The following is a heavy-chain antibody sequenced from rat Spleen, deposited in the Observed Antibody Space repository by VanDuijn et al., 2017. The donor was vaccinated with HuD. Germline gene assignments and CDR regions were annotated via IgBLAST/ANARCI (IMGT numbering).Heavy chain of an antibody. V-gene: IGHV2-15*01. CDR3: TRGGNGPKDYYFDY. CDR2: IWTGGST. J-gene: IGHJ2*01. CDR1: GFSLISYA. Sequence: QVQLKESGPGLVQPSQTLSLTCTVSGFSLISYAVNWVRQPPGKGLEWMGVIWTGGSTAYNSLLKSRLNISRDISKSQVFLKMNSLQTEDTGTYYCTRGGNGPKDYYFDYWGQGVMVTVSS. D-gene: IGHD1-7*01.